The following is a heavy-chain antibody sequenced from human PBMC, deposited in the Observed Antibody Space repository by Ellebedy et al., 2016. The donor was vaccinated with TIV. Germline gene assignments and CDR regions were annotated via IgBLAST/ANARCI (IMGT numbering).Heavy chain of an antibody. J-gene: IGHJ4*02. V-gene: IGHV1-2*02. CDR3: ARDSVDRAKYSSSWYYFDY. CDR1: GYTFTGYY. D-gene: IGHD6-13*01. Sequence: AASVKVSCKASGYTFTGYYMHWVRQAPGQGLEWMGWINPNSGGTNYAQKFQGRVTMTRDTSISTAYMELSRLRSDDTAVYYCARDSVDRAKYSSSWYYFDYWGQGTLVTVSS. CDR2: INPNSGGT.